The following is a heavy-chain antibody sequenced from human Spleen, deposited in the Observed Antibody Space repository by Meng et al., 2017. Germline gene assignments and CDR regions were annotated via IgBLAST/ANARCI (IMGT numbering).Heavy chain of an antibody. D-gene: IGHD3-22*01. Sequence: QVQAGERGAEVKRPGASVKVSGNASGYTCTSFCISWVRQDPGQGLEWMGGISAYNGNTDYPHNFQGRVTMTTDTSTSTAYMELRSLRSDDTAVYYCARAVPSNTMIKVVFLDYWGQGTLVTVSS. J-gene: IGHJ4*02. CDR1: GYTCTSFC. CDR2: ISAYNGNT. V-gene: IGHV1-18*01. CDR3: ARAVPSNTMIKVVFLDY.